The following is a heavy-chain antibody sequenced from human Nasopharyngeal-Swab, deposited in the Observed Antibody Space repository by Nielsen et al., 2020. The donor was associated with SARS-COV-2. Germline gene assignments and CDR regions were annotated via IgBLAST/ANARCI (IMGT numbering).Heavy chain of an antibody. Sequence: ASVKVSCKASGYTFTSYDINWVRQATGQGLEWMGWMNPNSGNTGYAQKFQGRVTMTRNTSISTAYMELSSLRSEDTAVYYCASASLGYCSGGSCYSRMNYYGMDVWGQGTTVTVSS. J-gene: IGHJ6*02. V-gene: IGHV1-8*01. CDR3: ASASLGYCSGGSCYSRMNYYGMDV. CDR1: GYTFTSYD. CDR2: MNPNSGNT. D-gene: IGHD2-15*01.